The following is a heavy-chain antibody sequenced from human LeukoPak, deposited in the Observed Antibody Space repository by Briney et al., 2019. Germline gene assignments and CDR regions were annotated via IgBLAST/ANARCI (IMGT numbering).Heavy chain of an antibody. CDR3: AKDRYSSGWGDFDY. V-gene: IGHV3-30*18. CDR1: GFTFSSYG. D-gene: IGHD6-19*01. CDR2: ISSDGSNK. Sequence: GGSLRLSCAASGFTFSSYGMHWARQAPGKGLEWVAIISSDGSNKYYADSVKCRFTISRDNSKNTLYLQMNSLRAEDTAVYYCAKDRYSSGWGDFDYWGQGTLVTVSS. J-gene: IGHJ4*02.